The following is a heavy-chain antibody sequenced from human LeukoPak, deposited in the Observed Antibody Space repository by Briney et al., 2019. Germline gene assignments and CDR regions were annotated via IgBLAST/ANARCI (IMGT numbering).Heavy chain of an antibody. CDR1: NYSITSGYF. D-gene: IGHD2-8*02. Sequence: PSETLSLTCAVSNYSITSGYFWGWIRQPPGKGLGGMASISQSHATYYHTSLRNTVTLLVDTSKTPFSMKPTSLTAAETAAYYSATGGVFPDSDGYSFDYWGQGTLVTVSS. J-gene: IGHJ4*02. V-gene: IGHV4-38-2*01. CDR3: ATGGVFPDSDGYSFDY. CDR2: ISQSHAT.